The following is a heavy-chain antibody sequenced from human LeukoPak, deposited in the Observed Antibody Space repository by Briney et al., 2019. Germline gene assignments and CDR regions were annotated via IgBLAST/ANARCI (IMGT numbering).Heavy chain of an antibody. CDR2: IWYDGSNK. V-gene: IGHV3-33*08. J-gene: IGHJ6*04. D-gene: IGHD2-2*01. CDR3: ARRVSTSSDYYYGMDV. CDR1: GFTFSSYA. Sequence: GRSLRLSCAASGFTFSSYAMHWVRQAPGKGLEWVAVIWYDGSNKYYADSVKGRFTISRDNSKNTLYLQMNSLRAEDTAVYYCARRVSTSSDYYYGMDVWGKGTTVTVSS.